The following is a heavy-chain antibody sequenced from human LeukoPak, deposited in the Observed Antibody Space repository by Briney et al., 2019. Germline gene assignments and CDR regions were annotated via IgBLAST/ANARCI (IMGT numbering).Heavy chain of an antibody. CDR1: GFTFSSYG. Sequence: PGGSQRLSCAVSGFTFSSYGMHWVRQAPGKGLEWVAVIWYDGSNKYYADSVKGRFTISRDNSKNTLYLQMNSLRAEDTAVYYCARDRGIVVVTHFDYWGQGTLVTVSS. V-gene: IGHV3-33*01. J-gene: IGHJ4*02. D-gene: IGHD3-22*01. CDR3: ARDRGIVVVTHFDY. CDR2: IWYDGSNK.